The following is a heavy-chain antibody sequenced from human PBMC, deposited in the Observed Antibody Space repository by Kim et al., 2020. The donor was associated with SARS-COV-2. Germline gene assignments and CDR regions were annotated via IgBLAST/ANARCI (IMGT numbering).Heavy chain of an antibody. CDR3: ARSLGGGFWSGYYSQLYYYGMDV. V-gene: IGHV1-69*13. CDR1: GGTFSSYA. D-gene: IGHD3-3*01. CDR2: IIPIFGTA. J-gene: IGHJ6*02. Sequence: SVKVSCKASGGTFSSYAISWVRQAPGQGLEWMGGIIPIFGTASYAQKFQGRVTITADESTSTAYRELSSLRSEDTAVYYCARSLGGGFWSGYYSQLYYYGMDVWGQGTTVTVSS.